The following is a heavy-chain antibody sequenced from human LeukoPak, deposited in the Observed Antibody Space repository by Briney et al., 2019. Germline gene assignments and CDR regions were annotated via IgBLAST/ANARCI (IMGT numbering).Heavy chain of an antibody. J-gene: IGHJ4*02. Sequence: GESLKISCKGSGYSFTSYWIGWVRQMPGKGLEWTGIIYPGDSDTRYSPSFQGQVTISADKSISTAYLQWSSLKASDTAMYYCARSSVLWFGELLPIYFDYWGQGTLVTVSS. CDR1: GYSFTSYW. CDR3: ARSSVLWFGELLPIYFDY. V-gene: IGHV5-51*01. D-gene: IGHD3-10*01. CDR2: IYPGDSDT.